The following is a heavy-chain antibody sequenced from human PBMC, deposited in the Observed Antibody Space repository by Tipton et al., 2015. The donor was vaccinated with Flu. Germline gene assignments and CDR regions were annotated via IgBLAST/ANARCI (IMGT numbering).Heavy chain of an antibody. CDR2: IYPSGST. CDR1: SGSIRSTNYF. Sequence: TLSLTCTVSSGSIRSTNYFCAWIRQPPGKRLELIGSIYPSGSTYYNPSLKSRVTISVDTSKEQFSLKLRSVTAADTAVYYCARLSYYDVDLKNFYFDYWGQGTLVTVSS. V-gene: IGHV4-39*01. J-gene: IGHJ4*02. D-gene: IGHD3-10*02. CDR3: ARLSYYDVDLKNFYFDY.